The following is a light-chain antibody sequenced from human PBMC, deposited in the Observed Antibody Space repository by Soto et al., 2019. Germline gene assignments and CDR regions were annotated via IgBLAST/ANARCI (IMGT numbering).Light chain of an antibody. Sequence: QPVLTQSPSASASLGASVKLTCTLSSGHRTYAIAWHQQQPEKGPRYLMNLNSDDRHTKGDGIPDRFSGSSSGTERYLTISSLQSEDEADYYCQTWGTGLLVFGGGTKLTVL. J-gene: IGLJ2*01. V-gene: IGLV4-69*01. CDR3: QTWGTGLLV. CDR2: LNSDDRH. CDR1: SGHRTYA.